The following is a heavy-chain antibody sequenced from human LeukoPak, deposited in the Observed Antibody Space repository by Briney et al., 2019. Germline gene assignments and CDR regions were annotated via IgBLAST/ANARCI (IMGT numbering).Heavy chain of an antibody. V-gene: IGHV4-31*03. CDR3: ARDQEEIAAAGPYYYYYMDV. D-gene: IGHD6-13*01. CDR1: GGSISSGGYY. Sequence: SETLSLTCTVSGGSISSGGYYWSWIRQHPGKGLEWIGYIYYSGSTYYNPSLKSRVTISVDTSKNQFSLKLSSVTAADTAVYYCARDQEEIAAAGPYYYYYMDVWGKGTTVTVSS. CDR2: IYYSGST. J-gene: IGHJ6*03.